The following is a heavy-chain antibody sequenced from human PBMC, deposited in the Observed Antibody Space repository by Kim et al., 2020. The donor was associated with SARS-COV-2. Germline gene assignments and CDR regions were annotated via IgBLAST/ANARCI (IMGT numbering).Heavy chain of an antibody. CDR3: ARDKQWLVLGVDY. V-gene: IGHV1-3*01. J-gene: IGHJ4*02. D-gene: IGHD6-19*01. Sequence: KYAQKFQGRVTIIRDTSAGTAYMELSSLRSEDTAVYYCARDKQWLVLGVDYWGQGTLVAVSS.